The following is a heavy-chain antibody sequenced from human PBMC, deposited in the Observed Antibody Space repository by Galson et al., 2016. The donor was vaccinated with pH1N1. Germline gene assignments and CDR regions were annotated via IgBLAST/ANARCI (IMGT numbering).Heavy chain of an antibody. J-gene: IGHJ4*02. Sequence: SETLSLTCTVSGDSIGTYYWSWIRQSPGKGPEWIGQIHHSGKTGYNPSLEGRLTMSIDTSQNLFSLMLTYVTAADAAVSYCARYRITSSDGYFDFWGQGTRVTVSS. CDR3: ARYRITSSDGYFDF. CDR1: GDSIGTYY. V-gene: IGHV4-59*01. D-gene: IGHD3-16*02. CDR2: IHHSGKT.